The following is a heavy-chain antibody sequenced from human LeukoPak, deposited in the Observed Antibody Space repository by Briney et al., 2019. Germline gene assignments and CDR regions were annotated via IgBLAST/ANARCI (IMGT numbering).Heavy chain of an antibody. CDR3: ARETGYDFWSGYPAYYFDY. D-gene: IGHD3-3*01. CDR1: GYTFTSYY. J-gene: IGHJ4*02. CDR2: INPSGGST. Sequence: GASVKVSCKASGYTFTSYYMHWVRQAPGQGLEWMGIINPSGGSTSYAQKFQGRVTMTTDTSTSTAYMELRSLRSDDTAVYYCARETGYDFWSGYPAYYFDYWGQGTLVTVSS. V-gene: IGHV1-46*01.